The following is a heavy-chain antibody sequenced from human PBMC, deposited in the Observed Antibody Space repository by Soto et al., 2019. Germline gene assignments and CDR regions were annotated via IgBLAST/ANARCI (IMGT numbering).Heavy chain of an antibody. CDR1: GYIFTSYE. J-gene: IGHJ5*02. CDR3: ARGLWFDT. CDR2: MNPNSGNT. Sequence: QVHLVQSGAEVKKPGASVKVSCKASGYIFTSYEINWVRQATGQGLEWMGWMNPNSGNTGYAQKFQGRVTMTRNISISTAYMELTSLRSEETAVYYCARGLWFDTWGQGTRVTVSS. V-gene: IGHV1-8*01.